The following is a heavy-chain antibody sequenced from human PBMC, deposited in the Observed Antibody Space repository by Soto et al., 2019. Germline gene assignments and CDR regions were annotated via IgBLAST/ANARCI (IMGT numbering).Heavy chain of an antibody. V-gene: IGHV3-30*18. J-gene: IGHJ4*02. D-gene: IGHD2-2*02. CDR2: ISYDGRNK. CDR3: ANEEDCSSTSCYTGFDY. Sequence: QVQLVESGGGVVQPGRSLRLSCAASGFTFSSYGMHWVRQAPGKGLEWVAVISYDGRNKYYADSVKGRFTISRDNSKNTLYLQMNSLRAEDTAVYYCANEEDCSSTSCYTGFDYWGQGTLVTVSS. CDR1: GFTFSSYG.